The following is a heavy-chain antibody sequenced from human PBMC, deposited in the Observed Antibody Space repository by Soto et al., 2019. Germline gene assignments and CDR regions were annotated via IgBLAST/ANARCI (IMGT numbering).Heavy chain of an antibody. CDR1: GFTVSSNY. V-gene: IGHV3-66*01. CDR2: IYSGGST. CDR3: ASSRDYGDYDAFDI. J-gene: IGHJ3*02. D-gene: IGHD4-17*01. Sequence: GGSLRLSCAASGFTVSSNYMSWVRQVPGKGLEWVSVIYSGGSTYYADSVKGRFTISRDNSKNTLYLQMNSLRAEDTAVYYCASSRDYGDYDAFDIWGQGTMVTVSS.